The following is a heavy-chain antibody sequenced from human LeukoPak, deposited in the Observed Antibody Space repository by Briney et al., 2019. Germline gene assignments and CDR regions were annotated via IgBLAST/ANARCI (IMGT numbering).Heavy chain of an antibody. V-gene: IGHV3-23*01. CDR2: LSGRGRHT. D-gene: IGHD5-18*01. CDR3: AKSIMGTAGLLDN. J-gene: IGHJ4*02. CDR1: GFTFSSYA. Sequence: GGSLRLSCAASGFTFSSYAMSWVRQAPGKGLEWVSLLSGRGRHTNYADSVKGRFTISTDNSKNTLILQMNSLKADDTAVYYCAKSIMGTAGLLDNWGQGTLVTVSS.